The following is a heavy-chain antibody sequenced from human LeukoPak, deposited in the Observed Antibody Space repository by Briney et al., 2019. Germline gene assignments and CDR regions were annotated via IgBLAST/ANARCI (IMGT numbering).Heavy chain of an antibody. CDR3: AYLYGSGSYRRFEWDY. V-gene: IGHV1-69*06. Sequence: SVKVSCKTSGYSFSNYGISWVRQAPGQGLEWMGGIIPIFGTANYAQKFQGRVTITADKSTSTAYMELSSLRSEDTAVYYCAYLYGSGSYRRFEWDYWGQGTLVTVSS. D-gene: IGHD3-10*01. CDR2: IIPIFGTA. CDR1: GYSFSNYG. J-gene: IGHJ4*02.